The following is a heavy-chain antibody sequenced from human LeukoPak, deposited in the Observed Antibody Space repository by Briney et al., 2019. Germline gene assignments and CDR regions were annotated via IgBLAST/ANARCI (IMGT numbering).Heavy chain of an antibody. CDR3: ARGPYSNFDY. CDR2: ISSSSSYK. J-gene: IGHJ4*02. CDR1: GFTFSSYS. D-gene: IGHD4-11*01. Sequence: GGSLRLSCAASGFTFSSYSMNWVRQAPGKGLEWVSSISSSSSYKYYADSVKGRFTISRDNAKNSLYLQMNSLRAEDTAVYYCARGPYSNFDYWGQGTLVTVSS. V-gene: IGHV3-21*01.